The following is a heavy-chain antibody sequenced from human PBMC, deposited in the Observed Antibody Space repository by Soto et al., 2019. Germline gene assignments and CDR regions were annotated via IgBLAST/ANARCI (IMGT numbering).Heavy chain of an antibody. Sequence: PRGSVRLSCAASGFTFSDYYMIWIRQAPGKGLEWVSYISSSGNSIYYADSVKGRFTISRDSAKNSLYLQMNSLRAEDTAVYYCQRDYSDSSGFFGDYYGMDVWGQGTTVTV. CDR1: GFTFSDYY. D-gene: IGHD3-22*01. J-gene: IGHJ6*01. CDR2: ISSSGNSI. V-gene: IGHV3-11*01. CDR3: QRDYSDSSGFFGDYYGMDV.